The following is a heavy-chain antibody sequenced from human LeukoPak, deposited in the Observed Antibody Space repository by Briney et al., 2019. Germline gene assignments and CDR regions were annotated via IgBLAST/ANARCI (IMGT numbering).Heavy chain of an antibody. CDR2: INHSGST. Sequence: SETLSLTCAVYGGSFSGYYWSWIRQPPGKGLEWIGEINHSGSTNYNPSLRSRVTISVDTSKNQFSLKLSSVTAADTAVYYCARRVGRDGYPNDYWGQGTLVTVSS. J-gene: IGHJ4*02. CDR3: ARRVGRDGYPNDY. V-gene: IGHV4-34*01. CDR1: GGSFSGYY. D-gene: IGHD5-24*01.